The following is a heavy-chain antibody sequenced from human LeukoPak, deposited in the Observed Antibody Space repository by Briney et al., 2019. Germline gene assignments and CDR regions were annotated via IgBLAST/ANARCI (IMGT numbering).Heavy chain of an antibody. V-gene: IGHV5-51*01. CDR3: ARHPYYDSSGFGVVYYYYMDV. CDR2: IYPGDSDT. D-gene: IGHD3-22*01. J-gene: IGHJ6*03. CDR1: GYSFTSYW. Sequence: GESLMISCKGSGYSFTSYWIGWVRQLAGKGLEWMGIIYPGDSDTRYSPSFQGQVTISADKSISTAYLQWSSLKASDTAMYYCARHPYYDSSGFGVVYYYYMDVWGKGTTVTVSS.